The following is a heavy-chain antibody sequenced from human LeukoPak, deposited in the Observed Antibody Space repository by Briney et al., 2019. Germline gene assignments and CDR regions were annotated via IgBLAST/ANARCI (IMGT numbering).Heavy chain of an antibody. CDR2: MNPNSGNT. Sequence: ASVKVSCKASGYTYTSYDINWVRQATGQGLEWMGWMNPNSGNTGYAQKFQGRVTMTRNTSISTAYMELSSLRSEDTAVYYCARGWVPAAMRTGRTKYYFDYWGQGTLVTVSS. CDR3: ARGWVPAAMRTGRTKYYFDY. V-gene: IGHV1-8*01. J-gene: IGHJ4*02. CDR1: GYTYTSYD. D-gene: IGHD2-2*01.